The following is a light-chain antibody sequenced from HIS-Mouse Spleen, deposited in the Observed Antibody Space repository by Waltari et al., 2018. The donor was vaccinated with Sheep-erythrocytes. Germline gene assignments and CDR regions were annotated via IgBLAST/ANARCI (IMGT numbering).Light chain of an antibody. CDR2: EGS. CDR3: CSYAGSSTPWV. V-gene: IGLV2-23*01. J-gene: IGLJ3*02. Sequence: QSALTQPVSVSGSPGQSITISCPGTRSYVGIYHLFPWYQQHPGKAPKLMIYEGSKRPSGVSNRFSGSKSGNTASLTISGLQAEDEADYYCCSYAGSSTPWVFGGGTKLTVL. CDR1: RSYVGIYHL.